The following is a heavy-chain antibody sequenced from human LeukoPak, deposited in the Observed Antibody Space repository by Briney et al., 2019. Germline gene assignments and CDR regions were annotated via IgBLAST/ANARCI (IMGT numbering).Heavy chain of an antibody. CDR1: GGSISSNGYY. Sequence: PSETLSLTCSVSGGSISSNGYYWGWIRQPPGKGLEWIGEINHSGSTNYNPSLKSRVTISVDTSKNQFSLKLSSVTAADTAVYYCARGRIAAAGFYYYYYGMDVWGQGTTVTVSS. CDR2: INHSGST. V-gene: IGHV4-39*07. J-gene: IGHJ6*02. D-gene: IGHD6-13*01. CDR3: ARGRIAAAGFYYYYYGMDV.